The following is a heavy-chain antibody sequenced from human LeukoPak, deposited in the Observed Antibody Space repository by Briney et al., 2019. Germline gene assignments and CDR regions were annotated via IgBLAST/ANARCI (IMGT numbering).Heavy chain of an antibody. CDR3: ARLMVDTASFDY. Sequence: SETLSLTCTVSGVSISSYYWSWIRQPPGKGLEWIGYIYYSGSTNYNPSLKSRVTISVDTSKNQFSLKLSSVTAADTAVYYCARLMVDTASFDYWGQGTLVTVSS. V-gene: IGHV4-59*08. CDR2: IYYSGST. D-gene: IGHD5-18*01. CDR1: GVSISSYY. J-gene: IGHJ4*02.